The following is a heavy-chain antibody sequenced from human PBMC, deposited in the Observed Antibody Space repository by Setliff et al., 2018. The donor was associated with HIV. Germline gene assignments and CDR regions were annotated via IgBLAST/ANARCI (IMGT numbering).Heavy chain of an antibody. CDR1: GGSISSSSYY. D-gene: IGHD3-3*01. Sequence: SETLSLTCTVSGGSISSSSYYWGWIRQPPGKGLEWIGSISYSGSTYYNPSLKSRVTISVDMSNNQFSLKVTSVTAADTAVYYCMRGRSITIFGVAYFDFWGQGTQVTVSS. CDR3: MRGRSITIFGVAYFDF. V-gene: IGHV4-39*07. J-gene: IGHJ4*02. CDR2: ISYSGST.